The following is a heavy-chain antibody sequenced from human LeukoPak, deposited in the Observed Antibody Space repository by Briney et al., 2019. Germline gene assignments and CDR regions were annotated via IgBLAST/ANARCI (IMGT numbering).Heavy chain of an antibody. J-gene: IGHJ5*02. CDR1: GFTFSSYS. V-gene: IGHV3-48*01. CDR2: ISSSSSTI. D-gene: IGHD3-10*01. CDR3: ARDELIIRGALNWFGP. Sequence: GGSLRLSCAASGFTFSSYSMNWVRQAPGKGLEWVSYISSSSSTIYYADSVKGRFTISRDNPKSTLYLQMNSLKREDTAVYYCARDELIIRGALNWFGPWGQGTLVTVSS.